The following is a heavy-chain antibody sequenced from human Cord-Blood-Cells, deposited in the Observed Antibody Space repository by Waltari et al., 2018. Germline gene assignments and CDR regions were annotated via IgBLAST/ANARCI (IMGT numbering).Heavy chain of an antibody. Sequence: EVQLLESGGGLVQPGGSLRLSCAASGFTFSSYAMSWVRQAPGKGLEWVSAISGSGGSTYYADAVKGRFTISRDNSKNTLYLQMNSLRAEDTAVYYCVGALGSANFDYWGQGTLVTVSS. CDR2: ISGSGGST. V-gene: IGHV3-23*01. J-gene: IGHJ4*02. CDR3: VGALGSANFDY. CDR1: GFTFSSYA. D-gene: IGHD3-10*01.